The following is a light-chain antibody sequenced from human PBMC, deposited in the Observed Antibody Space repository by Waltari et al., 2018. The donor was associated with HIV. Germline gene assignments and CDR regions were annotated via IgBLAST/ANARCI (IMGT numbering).Light chain of an antibody. V-gene: IGKV3-11*01. CDR2: DAP. J-gene: IGKJ5*01. CDR3: QQRSNWAIT. Sequence: EIVLTQSPATLSLSPGAGATFSCRASQGVSSDLVWYQQKPGQAPSLLIHDAPNRATGIPTRFSGGGSATGLTLTISSLEPEDFAVYYVQQRSNWAITCGQGTRLGIK. CDR1: QGVSSD.